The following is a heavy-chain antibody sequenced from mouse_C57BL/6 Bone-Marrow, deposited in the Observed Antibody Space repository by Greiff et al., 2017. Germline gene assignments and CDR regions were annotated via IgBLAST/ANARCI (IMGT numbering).Heavy chain of an antibody. J-gene: IGHJ3*01. Sequence: QVQLQQSGAELARPGASVKLSCKASGYTFTSYGISWVKQRTGQGLEWIGEIYPRSGNTYYNEKFKGKATLTADKSSSTAYIELRSLTSEDSAVYFCARYEDGYYWFAYWGQGTLVTVSA. V-gene: IGHV1-81*01. CDR1: GYTFTSYG. D-gene: IGHD2-3*01. CDR3: ARYEDGYYWFAY. CDR2: IYPRSGNT.